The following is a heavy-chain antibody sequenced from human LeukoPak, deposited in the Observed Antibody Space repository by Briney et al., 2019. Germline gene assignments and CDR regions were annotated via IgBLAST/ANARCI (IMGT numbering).Heavy chain of an antibody. CDR3: AITQYGSGSYSDS. CDR2: TSSSDPGT. J-gene: IGHJ5*02. D-gene: IGHD3-10*01. Sequence: GSLRLSCAASGFPLSSYAMSWVRQGPGKGLEWVAATSSSDPGTYHADSVRGRFTISRDNSKNTLYLQMNSLRVEDTAVYYCAITQYGSGSYSDSWGQGTLVTVSS. CDR1: GFPLSSYA. V-gene: IGHV3-23*01.